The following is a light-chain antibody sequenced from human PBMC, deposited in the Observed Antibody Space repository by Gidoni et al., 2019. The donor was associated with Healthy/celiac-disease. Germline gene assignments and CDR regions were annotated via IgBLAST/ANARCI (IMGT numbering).Light chain of an antibody. CDR1: QSVSSY. Sequence: DIVLTQSPATLSLSPGERATLSCRASQSVSSYLAWYQQKPGQAPRPLIYDASNRATGIPPRFSGSGSGTDFTLTISSLEPEDFAVYYCQQRSNSLGGGTKVEIK. CDR2: DAS. CDR3: QQRSNS. V-gene: IGKV3-11*01. J-gene: IGKJ4*01.